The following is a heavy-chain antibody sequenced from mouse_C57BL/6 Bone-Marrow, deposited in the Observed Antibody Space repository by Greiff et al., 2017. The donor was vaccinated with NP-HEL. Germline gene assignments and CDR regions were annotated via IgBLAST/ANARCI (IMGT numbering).Heavy chain of an antibody. D-gene: IGHD2-1*01. CDR3: AHSLYGNYLGDFDY. CDR2: INPNNGGT. V-gene: IGHV1-22*01. J-gene: IGHJ2*01. Sequence: EVQLQQSGPELVKPGASVKMSCKASGYTFTDYNMHWVKQSHGQSLEWIGYINPNNGGTSYNQKFKGKATLTVNKSSSTAYMELRSLTSEDSAVYYGAHSLYGNYLGDFDYWGQGTTLTVSS. CDR1: GYTFTDYN.